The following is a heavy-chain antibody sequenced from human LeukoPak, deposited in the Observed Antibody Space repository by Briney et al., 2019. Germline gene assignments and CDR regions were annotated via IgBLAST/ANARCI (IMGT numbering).Heavy chain of an antibody. CDR2: IKKDGSEK. Sequence: PGGSLSLSCTASGFIFSGSWMAWIRQAPGKGLEWVAIIKKDGSEKYYVDSMKGRFTISRDNAKNSLFLQMNSLRAEDTAIYYCTTDTWYSAGHWGQGTLVTVSS. D-gene: IGHD2-15*01. CDR1: GFIFSGSW. J-gene: IGHJ4*02. V-gene: IGHV3-7*03. CDR3: TTDTWYSAGH.